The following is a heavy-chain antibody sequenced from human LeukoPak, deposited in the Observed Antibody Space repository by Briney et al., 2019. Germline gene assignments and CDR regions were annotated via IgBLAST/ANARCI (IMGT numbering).Heavy chain of an antibody. J-gene: IGHJ3*02. CDR3: ARGPHSALDTDDAFNI. V-gene: IGHV3-21*06. Sequence: GGSLRLSCAASGFTFSSYAMHWVRQAPGKGLEWVSFISISSSYIYYADSVKGRFTISRDNAKNSLYLQMNSLRAEDTAVYYCARGPHSALDTDDAFNIWGQGTMVTVSS. CDR1: GFTFSSYA. D-gene: IGHD5-18*01. CDR2: ISISSSYI.